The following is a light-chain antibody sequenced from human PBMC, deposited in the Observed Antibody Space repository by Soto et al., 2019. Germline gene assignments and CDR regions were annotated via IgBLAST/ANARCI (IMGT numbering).Light chain of an antibody. V-gene: IGKV3-15*01. CDR1: QSVSSN. Sequence: EIVMTQSPATLSVSPGERATLSCRASQSVSSNLAWYQQKPGQAPRLLLYGASTRATGIAARFSGSGSGTEFMLTISSPESYDFAVYYCQQYNNWTAVTFRRGTNMEIK. CDR2: GAS. J-gene: IGKJ1*01. CDR3: QQYNNWTAVT.